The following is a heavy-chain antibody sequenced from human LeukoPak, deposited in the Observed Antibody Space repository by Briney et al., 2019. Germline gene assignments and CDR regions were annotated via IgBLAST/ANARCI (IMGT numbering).Heavy chain of an antibody. CDR2: ISAYNGNT. CDR3: ARDLAMVRGVIIPYYYYYYMDV. Sequence: ASVKVSCKASGYTFTSYGISWVRQAPGQGLEWMGWISAYNGNTNYAQKLQGRVTMTTDTSTSTAYMELRSLRSDDTAVYYCARDLAMVRGVIIPYYYYYYMDVWGKGTTVTISS. CDR1: GYTFTSYG. V-gene: IGHV1-18*01. J-gene: IGHJ6*03. D-gene: IGHD3-10*01.